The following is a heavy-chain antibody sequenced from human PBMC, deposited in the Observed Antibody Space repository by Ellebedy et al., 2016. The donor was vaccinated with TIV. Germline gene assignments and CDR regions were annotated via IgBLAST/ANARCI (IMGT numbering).Heavy chain of an antibody. J-gene: IGHJ6*02. CDR2: INPSGGST. CDR1: GYTFTSYY. D-gene: IGHD6-19*01. Sequence: AASVKVSCKASGYTFTSYYMHWVRQAPGQGLEWMGIINPSGGSTSYAQKFQGRVTMTRDTSTSTVYMELSSLRSEDTAVYYCAREWLVRYYYDYYGMDVWGQGTTVTVSS. V-gene: IGHV1-46*01. CDR3: AREWLVRYYYDYYGMDV.